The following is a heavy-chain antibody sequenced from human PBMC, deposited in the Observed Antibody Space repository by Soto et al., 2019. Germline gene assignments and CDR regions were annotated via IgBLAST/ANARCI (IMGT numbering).Heavy chain of an antibody. CDR2: ISYDGSNK. V-gene: IGHV3-30*18. CDR3: AKTGIAAAGTRADYYYGMDV. Sequence: QVQLVESGGGVVKPGRSLRLSCAASGFTFSSYGMHWVRQAPGKGLEWVAVISYDGSNKYYADSVKGRFTISRDNSKNTLYLQMNSLRAEDTAVYYCAKTGIAAAGTRADYYYGMDVWGQGTTVTVSS. J-gene: IGHJ6*02. CDR1: GFTFSSYG. D-gene: IGHD6-13*01.